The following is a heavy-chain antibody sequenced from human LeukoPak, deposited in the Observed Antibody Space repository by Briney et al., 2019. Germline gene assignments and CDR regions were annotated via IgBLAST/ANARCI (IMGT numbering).Heavy chain of an antibody. Sequence: SETLSLTCTVSGGSISSSSYYWSWIRQPAGKGLEWIGRIYTSGSTNYNPSLKSRVTMSVDTSKNQFSLKLSSVTAADTAVYYCARRRGYYGYYFDYWGQGTLVTVSS. CDR3: ARRRGYYGYYFDY. J-gene: IGHJ4*02. V-gene: IGHV4-61*02. CDR1: GGSISSSSYY. D-gene: IGHD3-3*01. CDR2: IYTSGST.